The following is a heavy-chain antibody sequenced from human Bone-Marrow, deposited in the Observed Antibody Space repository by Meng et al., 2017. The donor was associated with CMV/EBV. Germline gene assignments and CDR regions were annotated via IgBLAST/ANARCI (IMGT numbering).Heavy chain of an antibody. CDR2: INSDGSST. V-gene: IGHV3-74*01. CDR1: GFTFSNYW. J-gene: IGHJ4*02. Sequence: GGSLRLSCAASGFTFSNYWMHWVRQVPGKGLVWVSRINSDGSSTSYADSVKGRFTISRDNAKNTLFLQMNSLRAEDTAVYYCARGYGTGGPPWANWGQGTLVTVSS. D-gene: IGHD3/OR15-3a*01. CDR3: ARGYGTGGPPWAN.